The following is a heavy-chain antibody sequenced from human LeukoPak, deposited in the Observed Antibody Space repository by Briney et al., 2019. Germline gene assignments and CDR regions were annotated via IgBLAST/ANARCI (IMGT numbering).Heavy chain of an antibody. CDR2: ISSSSSYI. Sequence: PGGSLRLSCAASGFTFSSYSMNWVRQAPGKGLEWVSSISSSSSYIYYADSVKGRFTISRDNAKNSLYLQMNSLRAEDTAVFYCARDITFGGDAFDIWGQGTMVTVSS. V-gene: IGHV3-21*01. CDR1: GFTFSSYS. J-gene: IGHJ3*02. CDR3: ARDITFGGDAFDI. D-gene: IGHD3-10*01.